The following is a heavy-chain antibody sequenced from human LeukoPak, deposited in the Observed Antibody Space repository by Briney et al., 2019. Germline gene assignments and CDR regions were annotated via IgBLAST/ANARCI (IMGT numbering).Heavy chain of an antibody. CDR3: TRRPTRGGNRDTAFDI. Sequence: ASVTLSCTASGYTFSTYDINWVRQATGQGLEWMGWMNTNSGNTGYAQKFQGRVTMTRNTTISTAYMELSSLRSEDTAVYYCTRRPTRGGNRDTAFDIWGQGTMVTVSS. V-gene: IGHV1-8*01. J-gene: IGHJ3*02. D-gene: IGHD3-16*01. CDR2: MNTNSGNT. CDR1: GYTFSTYD.